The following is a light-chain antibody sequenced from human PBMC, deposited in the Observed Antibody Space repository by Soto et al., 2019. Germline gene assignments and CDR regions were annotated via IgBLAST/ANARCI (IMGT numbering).Light chain of an antibody. Sequence: DIRMTQSPSTLSASVGDRVTITCRASQSISSWLAWYQQKPGKAPKLLIYDASSLESGVPSRFSGSGSGTEFNLTISSLQPDDFATYYCQQYNSYSYTFGQGTKLEIK. CDR3: QQYNSYSYT. CDR2: DAS. CDR1: QSISSW. J-gene: IGKJ2*01. V-gene: IGKV1-5*01.